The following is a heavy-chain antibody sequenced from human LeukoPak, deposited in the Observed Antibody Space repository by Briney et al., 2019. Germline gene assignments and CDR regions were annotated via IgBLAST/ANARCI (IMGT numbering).Heavy chain of an antibody. V-gene: IGHV4-34*01. CDR3: ARGPGFGANYYYYYLDV. J-gene: IGHJ6*03. CDR2: INHSGST. D-gene: IGHD3-10*01. Sequence: PSETLSLTCAVYGGSFSGYYWSWIRQPPGKGLEWIGEINHSGSTNYNPSLKSRVTISVDTSKNQFSLKLSSVTAADTAVYYCARGPGFGANYYYYYLDVWGKGTTVTVSS. CDR1: GGSFSGYY.